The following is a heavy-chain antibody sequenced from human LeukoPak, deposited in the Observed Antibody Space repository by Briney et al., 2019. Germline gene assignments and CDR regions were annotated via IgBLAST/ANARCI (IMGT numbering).Heavy chain of an antibody. CDR1: GGSVSSGSYY. D-gene: IGHD3-3*01. CDR2: IYYSGST. J-gene: IGHJ5*02. Sequence: PSETLSLTCTVSGGSVSSGSYYWSWIRQPPGKGLEWIGYIYYSGSTNYNPSLKSRVTISVDTSKNQFSLKLSSVTAADTAVYYCARLSRFLEWRYNWFDPWGQGTLVTVSS. V-gene: IGHV4-61*01. CDR3: ARLSRFLEWRYNWFDP.